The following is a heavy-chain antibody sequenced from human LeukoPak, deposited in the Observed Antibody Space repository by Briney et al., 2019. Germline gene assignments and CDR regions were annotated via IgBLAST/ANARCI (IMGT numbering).Heavy chain of an antibody. D-gene: IGHD5-18*01. CDR3: ARDGSGGYRNRGVFDI. Sequence: GGSLRVSCAASGFTVSNNYMNWVRQAPGKGLEWVSILYSGGGTYYADSVKGRFTISRDNSKNTLYLQMNSLRAEDTAVYYCARDGSGGYRNRGVFDIWGQGTMVTVSS. V-gene: IGHV3-53*01. CDR2: LYSGGGT. J-gene: IGHJ3*02. CDR1: GFTVSNNY.